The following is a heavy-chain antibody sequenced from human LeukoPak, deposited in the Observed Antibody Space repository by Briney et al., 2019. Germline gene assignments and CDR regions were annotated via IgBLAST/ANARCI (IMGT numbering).Heavy chain of an antibody. Sequence: SGTLSLTCAVSGGSISSNHWWTWVRQPPGKGLEWIGEIYHSGSTNYNPSLQSRVTISVDKSKNQFSLKLSSVTAADTAVYYCARDRKRVAYYDRDRSFDYWGQGTLVTVSS. CDR3: ARDRKRVAYYDRDRSFDY. J-gene: IGHJ4*02. CDR2: IYHSGST. V-gene: IGHV4-4*02. D-gene: IGHD3-22*01. CDR1: GGSISSNHW.